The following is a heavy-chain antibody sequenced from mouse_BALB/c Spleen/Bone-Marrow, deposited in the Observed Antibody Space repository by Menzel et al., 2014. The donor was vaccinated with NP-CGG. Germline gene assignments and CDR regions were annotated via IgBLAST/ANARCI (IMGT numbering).Heavy chain of an antibody. V-gene: IGHV1-63*02. J-gene: IGHJ2*01. Sequence: VQLQQSGAELVRPGTSVKISCKASGYAFTNYWLGWVKQRPGHGLEWIGDIYPGSGNTYYTEKFKAKATLTADTSSSTAYMQLSSLTSEDSAVYFCARRRSLDYWGQGTILTVSS. CDR3: ARRRSLDY. CDR1: GYAFTNYW. CDR2: IYPGSGNT.